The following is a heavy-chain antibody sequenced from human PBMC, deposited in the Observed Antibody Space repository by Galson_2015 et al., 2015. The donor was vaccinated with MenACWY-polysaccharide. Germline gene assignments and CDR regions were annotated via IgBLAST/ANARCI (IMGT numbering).Heavy chain of an antibody. CDR2: IYPGDSDT. CDR3: ARGSTYYYDSSGYYSY. J-gene: IGHJ4*02. D-gene: IGHD3-22*01. V-gene: IGHV5-51*03. CDR1: GYSFTSYW. Sequence: QSGAEVKKPGESLTISCTGSGYSFTSYWIGWVRQMPGKGLEWMGIIYPGDSDTRYSPSFQGQVTISADKSISTAYLQWSSLKASDTAMYYCARGSTYYYDSSGYYSYWGQGTLVTVSS.